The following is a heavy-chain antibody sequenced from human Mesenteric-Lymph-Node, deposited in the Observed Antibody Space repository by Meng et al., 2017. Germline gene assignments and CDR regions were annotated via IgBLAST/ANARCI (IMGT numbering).Heavy chain of an antibody. D-gene: IGHD3-10*01. J-gene: IGHJ4*02. V-gene: IGHV4-39*01. CDR2: IYHSWST. Sequence: QLQRQGSGPGLVKPSETLSLTCTVSGGSISSNGYYWDWVRQPQGKGLEWIGAIYHSWSTSYNPSLQSRVTMFVDTSKNQFSLMLTSVTATDTAVYYCARRRGGSGRDCWGQGTLVTSPQ. CDR3: ARRRGGSGRDC. CDR1: GGSISSNGYY.